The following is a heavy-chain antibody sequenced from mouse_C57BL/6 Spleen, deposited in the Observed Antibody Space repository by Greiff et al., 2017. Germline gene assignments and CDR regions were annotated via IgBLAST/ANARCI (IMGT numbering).Heavy chain of an antibody. V-gene: IGHV1-4*01. CDR1: GYTFTSYT. CDR3: AREGDGEAMDY. Sequence: VQLQQSGAELARPGASVKMSGKASGYTFTSYTMHWVKQRPGQGLEWIGYINPSSGYTKYNQKFKDKATLTADKSSSTAYMQLSSLTSEDSAVYYCAREGDGEAMDYWGQGTSVTVSS. D-gene: IGHD3-3*01. J-gene: IGHJ4*01. CDR2: INPSSGYT.